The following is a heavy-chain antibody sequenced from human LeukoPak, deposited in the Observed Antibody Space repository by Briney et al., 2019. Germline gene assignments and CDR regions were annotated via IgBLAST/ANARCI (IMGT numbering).Heavy chain of an antibody. Sequence: PGGSLRLSCAASGFTFSSYAMSWVRQAPGKGLEWVSAISGSGGSTYYADSVKGRFTISRDNAKNSLHLQVNSLKTEDTAVYYCTTIARRALYFQHWGQGTLVTVSS. V-gene: IGHV3-23*01. CDR2: ISGSGGST. CDR1: GFTFSSYA. D-gene: IGHD1-14*01. J-gene: IGHJ1*01. CDR3: TTIARRALYFQH.